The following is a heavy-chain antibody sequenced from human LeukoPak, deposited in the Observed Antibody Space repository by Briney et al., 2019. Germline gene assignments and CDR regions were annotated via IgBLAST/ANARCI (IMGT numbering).Heavy chain of an antibody. CDR1: GFTFDDYA. D-gene: IGHD2-15*01. J-gene: IGHJ4*02. CDR2: ISWNSGSI. Sequence: LSGRSLRLSCAASGFTFDDYAMHWVRQAPGKGLEWVSGISWNSGSIGYADSVKGRFTISRDNAKNSLYLQMNSLRAEDTAVYYCARALYGGVVAATTFDYWGQGTLVTVSS. V-gene: IGHV3-9*01. CDR3: ARALYGGVVAATTFDY.